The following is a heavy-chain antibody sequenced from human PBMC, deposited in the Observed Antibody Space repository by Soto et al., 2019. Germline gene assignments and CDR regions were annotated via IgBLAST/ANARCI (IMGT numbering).Heavy chain of an antibody. J-gene: IGHJ6*02. CDR3: ARVGGIASSTGMDV. CDR1: GFTFSSYS. Sequence: PGGSLRLSCAASGFTFSSYSMNWVRQAPGKGLEWVSSISSRSSYIYYADSVKGRFTISRDNAKNSLYLQMNSLRAEDTAVYYCARVGGIASSTGMDVWGQGTTVTVSS. CDR2: ISSRSSYI. D-gene: IGHD2-2*01. V-gene: IGHV3-21*01.